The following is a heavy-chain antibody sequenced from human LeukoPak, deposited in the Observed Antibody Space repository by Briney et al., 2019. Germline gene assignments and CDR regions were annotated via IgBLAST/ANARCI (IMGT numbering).Heavy chain of an antibody. V-gene: IGHV4-61*02. CDR2: IYTGGST. J-gene: IGHJ4*02. Sequence: PSETLSLTCTVSGGSISSGSYFWSWIRQPAGKGLQWIGRIYTGGSTNYNPSLKSRVTISVDTSKNQFSLKLSSVTAADTAVYYCARIEMATITLDYWGQGTLVTVSS. CDR3: ARIEMATITLDY. D-gene: IGHD5-24*01. CDR1: GGSISSGSYF.